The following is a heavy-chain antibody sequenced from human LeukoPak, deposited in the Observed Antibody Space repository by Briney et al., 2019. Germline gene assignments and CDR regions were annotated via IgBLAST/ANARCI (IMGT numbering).Heavy chain of an antibody. J-gene: IGHJ4*02. Sequence: GGSLRLSCAAPGFTFSGSAMHWVREASGKGLEWVGRITSKPNSYETVYAASMNGRFTISRDDSKNTAYLQMNSLKTEDTAVYYCAGGRGWYSPDYWGQGTLVTVSS. CDR3: AGGRGWYSPDY. CDR2: ITSKPNSYET. D-gene: IGHD6-19*01. V-gene: IGHV3-73*01. CDR1: GFTFSGSA.